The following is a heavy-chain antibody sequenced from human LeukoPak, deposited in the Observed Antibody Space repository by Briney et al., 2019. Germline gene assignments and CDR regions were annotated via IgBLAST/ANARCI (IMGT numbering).Heavy chain of an antibody. CDR3: ARDQLGIVGALGYFDY. V-gene: IGHV4-38-2*02. CDR2: IYHSGST. J-gene: IGHJ4*02. CDR1: GYSISSGYY. D-gene: IGHD1-26*01. Sequence: SETLSLTCTVSGYSISSGYYWGWIRQPPGKGLEWIGSIYHSGSTYYNPSLKSRVTISVDTSKNQFSLKLSSVTAADTAVYYCARDQLGIVGALGYFDYWGQGTLVTVSS.